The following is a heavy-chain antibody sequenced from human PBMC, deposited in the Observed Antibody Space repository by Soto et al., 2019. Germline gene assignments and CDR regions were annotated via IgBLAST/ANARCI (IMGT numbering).Heavy chain of an antibody. CDR2: IYTSGST. D-gene: IGHD6-19*01. Sequence: QAQLQESGPGLVKPSETLSLTCTVSGGSISSYYWSWIRQPAGKGLEWIGRIYTSGSTNYNPSLKGRVTMSVDTSKNQFSLKLSSVTAADTAVYYCARDPPQSGWLSGYYYYGMDVWGQGTTVTVSS. J-gene: IGHJ6*02. CDR3: ARDPPQSGWLSGYYYYGMDV. V-gene: IGHV4-4*07. CDR1: GGSISSYY.